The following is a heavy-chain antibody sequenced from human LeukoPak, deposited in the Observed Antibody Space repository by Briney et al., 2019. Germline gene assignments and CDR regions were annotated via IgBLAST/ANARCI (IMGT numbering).Heavy chain of an antibody. D-gene: IGHD6-13*01. V-gene: IGHV4-31*03. J-gene: IGHJ4*02. CDR1: GGSISSGGYY. Sequence: SEPLSLTCTVSGGSISSGGYYWSWIRQHPGKGLEWIGYIYYSGSTYYNPSLKSRVTISVDTSKNQFSLKLSSVTAADTAVYYCARGRSISWYFDYWGQGTLVTVSS. CDR3: ARGRSISWYFDY. CDR2: IYYSGST.